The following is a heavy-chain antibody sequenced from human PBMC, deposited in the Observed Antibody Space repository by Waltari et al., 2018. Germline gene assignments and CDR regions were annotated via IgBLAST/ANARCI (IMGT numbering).Heavy chain of an antibody. J-gene: IGHJ3*02. CDR3: AKSRYSSGYSGFDI. CDR2: VYPGDSDV. V-gene: IGHV5-51*01. D-gene: IGHD3-22*01. CDR1: GYTFTKYW. Sequence: EVQLMQSGAEVKKSGESLKITCKTSGYTFTKYWIGWVRQMPGKGLECMRIVYPGDSDVRYSPSFQGHVTISADKSFTSAYLQWNSLKASDTAKYFCAKSRYSSGYSGFDIWGQGTTVIVSP.